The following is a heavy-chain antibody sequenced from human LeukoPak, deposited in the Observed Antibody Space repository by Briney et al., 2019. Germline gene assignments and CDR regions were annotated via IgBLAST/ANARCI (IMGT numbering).Heavy chain of an antibody. Sequence: ASVKVSCKASGYTFTSYYMHWVRQAPGQGLEWMGIINPSGGSTSYAQKFQGRVTMTRDMSTSTVYMELSSLRSEDTAVYYCARDLTRYCSSTRCQEAVAFDYWGQGTLVTVSS. V-gene: IGHV1-46*01. J-gene: IGHJ4*02. CDR2: INPSGGST. D-gene: IGHD2-2*01. CDR3: ARDLTRYCSSTRCQEAVAFDY. CDR1: GYTFTSYY.